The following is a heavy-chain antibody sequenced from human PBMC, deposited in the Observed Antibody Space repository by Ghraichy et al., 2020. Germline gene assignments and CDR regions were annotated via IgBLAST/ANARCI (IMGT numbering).Heavy chain of an antibody. CDR1: GFNFRNYA. CDR2: ISGSGGST. D-gene: IGHD3-16*01. J-gene: IGHJ4*02. CDR3: ARELAMLTPAPLDY. Sequence: GGSLRLSCTASGFNFRNYALAWVRQAPGKGLEWVSGISGSGGSTSYPDSVKGRFSISRDNSKNTLYLQVNSLRAEGTAVYYCARELAMLTPAPLDYWGQGTLVTVSS. V-gene: IGHV3-23*01.